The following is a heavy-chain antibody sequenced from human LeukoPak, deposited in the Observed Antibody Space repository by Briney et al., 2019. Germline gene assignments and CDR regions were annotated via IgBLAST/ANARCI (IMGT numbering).Heavy chain of an antibody. J-gene: IGHJ4*02. V-gene: IGHV3-23*01. CDR2: ISGSGGST. CDR3: AKDESVKYCDFWSGPGDY. D-gene: IGHD3-3*01. CDR1: GFTFSSYA. Sequence: GGSLRLSCAASGFTFSSYAMSWVRQAPGKGLEWVSAISGSGGSTYYADSVKGRFTISRDNSKNTLYLQMNSLRAEDTAVYYCAKDESVKYCDFWSGPGDYWGQGTLVTVSS.